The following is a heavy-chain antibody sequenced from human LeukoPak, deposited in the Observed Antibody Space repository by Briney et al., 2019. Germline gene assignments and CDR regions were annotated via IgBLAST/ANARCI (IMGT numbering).Heavy chain of an antibody. CDR1: GFTFSTYN. V-gene: IGHV3-21*01. D-gene: IGHD1-26*01. CDR3: ARDLLGWELHYFDY. J-gene: IGHJ4*02. CDR2: ISGSSSYI. Sequence: GGSLRLSCAASGFTFSTYNMNWVRQAPGKGLEWVSSISGSSSYIYYADSVKGRFSISRDNAKNSLYLQMNSLRAEDTAVYYCARDLLGWELHYFDYWGQGTLVTASS.